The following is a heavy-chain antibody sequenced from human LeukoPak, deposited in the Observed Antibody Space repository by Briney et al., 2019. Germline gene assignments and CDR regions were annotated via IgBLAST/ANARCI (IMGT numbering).Heavy chain of an antibody. V-gene: IGHV3-23*01. CDR2: ISDTGGRT. Sequence: GGSLRLSCAASGFTFSSYGMSWVRQAPGKGLEWVSGISDTGGRTFYADSVKGRFTISRDNSKNTLYLQMDSLRAEDTAVYYCAKRSAAANYYFDYWGQGTLVTVSS. J-gene: IGHJ4*02. CDR1: GFTFSSYG. D-gene: IGHD6-13*01. CDR3: AKRSAAANYYFDY.